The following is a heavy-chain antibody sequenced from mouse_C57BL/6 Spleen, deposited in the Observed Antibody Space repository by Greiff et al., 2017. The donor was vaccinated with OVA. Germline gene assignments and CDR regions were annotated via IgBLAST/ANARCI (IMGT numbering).Heavy chain of an antibody. V-gene: IGHV5-12*01. CDR3: ARRGYYYTDSWVAY. CDR2: ISNGGGST. CDR1: GFTFSDYY. J-gene: IGHJ3*01. D-gene: IGHD2-4*01. Sequence: EVKLMESGGGLVQPGGSLKLSCAASGFTFSDYYMYWVRQTPEKRLEWVAYISNGGGSTYYPVTVKGRFTISRDNAKNTLYLQMSRLKSEDTAMYYWARRGYYYTDSWVAYRGQGTLVTVSA.